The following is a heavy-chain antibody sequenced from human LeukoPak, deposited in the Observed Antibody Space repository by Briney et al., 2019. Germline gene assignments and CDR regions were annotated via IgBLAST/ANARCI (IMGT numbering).Heavy chain of an antibody. V-gene: IGHV4-59*01. J-gene: IGHJ5*02. CDR2: IYYSGST. Sequence: PSETLPLTCTVSGGSISSYYWSWIRQPPGKGLERIGYIYYSGSTNYNPSLKSRVTISVDTSKNQFSLKLSSVTAADTAVYYCARVVGGWFDPWGQGTLVTVSS. CDR1: GGSISSYY. CDR3: ARVVGGWFDP. D-gene: IGHD2-2*01.